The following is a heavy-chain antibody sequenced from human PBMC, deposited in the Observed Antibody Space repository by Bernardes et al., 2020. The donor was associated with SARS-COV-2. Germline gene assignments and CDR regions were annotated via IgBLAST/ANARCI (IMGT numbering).Heavy chain of an antibody. CDR3: ARDVYSNYRGGHFDY. CDR2: ISSSGSTI. Sequence: SLRLSGAASGFTFSSYEMNWVRQAPGKGLEWVSYISSSGSTIYYADSVKGRFTISRDNAKNSLYLQMNSLRAEDTAVYYCARDVYSNYRGGHFDYGGQGTLVTVSS. CDR1: GFTFSSYE. D-gene: IGHD4-4*01. V-gene: IGHV3-48*03. J-gene: IGHJ4*02.